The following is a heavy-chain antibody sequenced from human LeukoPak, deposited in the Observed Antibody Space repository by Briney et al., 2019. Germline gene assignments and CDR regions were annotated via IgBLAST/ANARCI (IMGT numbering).Heavy chain of an antibody. Sequence: PGGSLRLSCAASGFTFSTYAMTWVRQAPGKGLQWVSTISVSGENTYYADSVKGRFTISRDNAKNSLSLQMNSLRAEDTAVYYCAREGGTYDSRGYYQAYDAFDIWGQGTMVTVSS. CDR1: GFTFSTYA. CDR2: ISVSGENT. D-gene: IGHD3-22*01. V-gene: IGHV3-23*01. CDR3: AREGGTYDSRGYYQAYDAFDI. J-gene: IGHJ3*02.